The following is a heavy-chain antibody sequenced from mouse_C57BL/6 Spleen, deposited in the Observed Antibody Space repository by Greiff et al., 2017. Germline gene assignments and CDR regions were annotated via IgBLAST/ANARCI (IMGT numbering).Heavy chain of an antibody. CDR1: GYTFTSYW. CDR3: ARVSSGYVLMDY. Sequence: VQLQQSGAELVKPGASVKMSCKASGYTFTSYWITWVKQRPGHGLEWIGDIYPGCGSTNYNEKFKGKATLTVDTSSSTAYMQLSSLTSEDSAVYYCARVSSGYVLMDYWGQGTSVTGSS. V-gene: IGHV1-55*01. CDR2: IYPGCGST. D-gene: IGHD3-2*02. J-gene: IGHJ4*01.